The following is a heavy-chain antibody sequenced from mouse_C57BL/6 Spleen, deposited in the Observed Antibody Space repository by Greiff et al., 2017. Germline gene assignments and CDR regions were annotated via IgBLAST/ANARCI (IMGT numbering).Heavy chain of an antibody. CDR3: TRSPYYYGK. CDR2: IDPETGGT. Sequence: QVQLQQSGAELVRPGASVTLSCKASGYTFTDYEMHWVKQTPVHGLEWIGAIDPETGGTAYNQKFKGKAILTADKSSSTAYMELRSLTSEDSAVYYCTRSPYYYGKWGQGTTLTVSS. J-gene: IGHJ2*01. CDR1: GYTFTDYE. D-gene: IGHD1-1*01. V-gene: IGHV1-15*01.